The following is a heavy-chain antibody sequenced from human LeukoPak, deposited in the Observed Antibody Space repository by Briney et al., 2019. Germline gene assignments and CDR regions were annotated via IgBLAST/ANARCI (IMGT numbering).Heavy chain of an antibody. V-gene: IGHV1-8*01. CDR3: ARGYGGGYYYMDV. Sequence: ASVKVSYKASGYTFTSYDIIWVRQATGQRLEGMGWMNPNSGNTGYAQKFQGRVTMTRDNSISTAYMELDSLRSEDTAVYYCARGYGGGYYYMDVWGKGTSVTVS. D-gene: IGHD4-17*01. J-gene: IGHJ6*03. CDR2: MNPNSGNT. CDR1: GYTFTSYD.